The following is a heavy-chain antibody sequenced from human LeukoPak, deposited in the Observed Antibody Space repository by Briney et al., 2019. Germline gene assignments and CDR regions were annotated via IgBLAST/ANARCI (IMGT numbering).Heavy chain of an antibody. V-gene: IGHV4-59*01. J-gene: IGHJ4*02. CDR3: ARSRTVGWLDY. Sequence: PSETLSLTCVVSGGSISPYYWSWIRQSPGKGLEWIGYIDPSGSASYNPSLKSRVTIFVDTSKNQFSLKLSSVTAADTAVYYCARSRTVGWLDYWGQGTLVTVSS. CDR2: IDPSGSA. D-gene: IGHD3/OR15-3a*01. CDR1: GGSISPYY.